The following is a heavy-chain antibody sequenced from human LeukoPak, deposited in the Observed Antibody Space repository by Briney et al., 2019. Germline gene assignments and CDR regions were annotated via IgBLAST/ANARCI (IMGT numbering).Heavy chain of an antibody. CDR2: IIPILGIA. Sequence: SVKVSCKASGGTFSSYAISWVRQAPGQGLEWMGRIIPILGIANYAQKFQGRVTITADKSTSTAYMELSSLRSEDTAVYYCARDGPTIAAAGTGNWFDPWGQGTLVTVSS. CDR3: ARDGPTIAAAGTGNWFDP. V-gene: IGHV1-69*04. CDR1: GGTFSSYA. J-gene: IGHJ5*02. D-gene: IGHD6-13*01.